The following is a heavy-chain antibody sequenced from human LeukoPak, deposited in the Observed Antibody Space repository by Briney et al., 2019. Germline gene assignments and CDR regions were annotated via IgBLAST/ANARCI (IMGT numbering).Heavy chain of an antibody. J-gene: IGHJ4*02. D-gene: IGHD6-13*01. CDR2: ISSSGSTI. Sequence: PGGSLRLSCAASGFTFSSYSMNWVRQAPGKGLEWVSSISSSGSTIYYADSVKGRFTISRDNAKNSLYLQMNSLRVDDTATYYCARDTGVVAADYWGQGTLVTVSS. V-gene: IGHV3-48*04. CDR3: ARDTGVVAADY. CDR1: GFTFSSYS.